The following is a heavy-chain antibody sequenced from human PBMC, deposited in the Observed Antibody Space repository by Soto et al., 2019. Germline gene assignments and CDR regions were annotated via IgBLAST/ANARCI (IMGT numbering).Heavy chain of an antibody. J-gene: IGHJ4*02. D-gene: IGHD3-22*01. CDR1: GDCISTLY. CDR2: VYYTGST. Sequence: KPSNTLSITCTVSGDCISTLYWGWMRQSQGKELEWIGYVYYTGSTNYNPSLKSRVTISVDRSKNQFSLKLTSANAADTAVYYCARGRTVRNYADDSSDYFYFFDYWGQGTQVTASS. V-gene: IGHV4-59*07. CDR3: ARGRTVRNYADDSSDYFYFFDY.